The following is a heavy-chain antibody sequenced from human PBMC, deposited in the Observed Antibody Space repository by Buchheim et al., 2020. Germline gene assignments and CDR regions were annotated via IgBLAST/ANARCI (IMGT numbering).Heavy chain of an antibody. CDR2: IYWDDDK. V-gene: IGHV2-5*02. Sequence: QITLKESGPTLVKPTQTLTLTCTFSGFSLSTSVVSVGWIRQPPGKALEWLALIYWDDDKRYSPSLKSRRSITKDTSKTKVVLTMTNMDPVDTATYYCAHRQVGSGLFDYWGQGTL. J-gene: IGHJ4*02. D-gene: IGHD5-12*01. CDR3: AHRQVGSGLFDY. CDR1: GFSLSTSVVS.